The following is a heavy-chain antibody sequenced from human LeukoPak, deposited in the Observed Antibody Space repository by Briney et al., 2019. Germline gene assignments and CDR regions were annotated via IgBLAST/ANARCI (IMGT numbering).Heavy chain of an antibody. D-gene: IGHD2-15*01. Sequence: ASVKVSCKASGYTFTSYGISWVRQAPGHGREWMGWISAYNGNTNYAQKLQGRVTMTTDTSTSTAYMELRSLRSDDTAVYYCARGSMVVAAKGVDYWGQGTLVTVSS. CDR3: ARGSMVVAAKGVDY. V-gene: IGHV1-18*01. CDR1: GYTFTSYG. CDR2: ISAYNGNT. J-gene: IGHJ4*02.